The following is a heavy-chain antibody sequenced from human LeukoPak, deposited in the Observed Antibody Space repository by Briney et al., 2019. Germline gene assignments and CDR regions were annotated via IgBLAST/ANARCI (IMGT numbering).Heavy chain of an antibody. CDR3: ARGLSYAVAYGDY. D-gene: IGHD6-19*01. J-gene: IGHJ4*02. Sequence: NSGGSLRLSCAASGFTFSSYSMNWVRQAPGKGLEWVSSISSSSSYIYYADSVKGRFTISRDNAKNTLYLQLNSLRADDTAVYYCARGLSYAVAYGDYWGQGTLVTVSS. V-gene: IGHV3-21*01. CDR1: GFTFSSYS. CDR2: ISSSSSYI.